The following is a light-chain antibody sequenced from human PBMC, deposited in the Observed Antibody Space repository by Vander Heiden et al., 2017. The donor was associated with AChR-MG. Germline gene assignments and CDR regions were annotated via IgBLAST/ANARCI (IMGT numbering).Light chain of an antibody. CDR1: TGAVTSGYY. V-gene: IGLV7-43*01. J-gene: IGLJ2*01. CDR3: LLYYGGTRV. Sequence: QTVVTQEPSLTVSPGGTVTLTSASSTGAVTSGYYPNWFQQKPGQAPRALIYSATYRHSWTPARFSGSLLGGKAALTLSGVQPEDEAYYYCLLYYGGTRVFGGGTKLTVL. CDR2: SAT.